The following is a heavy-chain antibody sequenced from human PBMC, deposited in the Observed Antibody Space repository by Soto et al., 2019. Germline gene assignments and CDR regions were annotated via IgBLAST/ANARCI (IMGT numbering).Heavy chain of an antibody. CDR3: AGGTVYCSSTSCLYYYYYYMDV. J-gene: IGHJ6*03. V-gene: IGHV4-34*01. D-gene: IGHD2-2*01. CDR2: INHSGST. Sequence: NTSETLSLTCAVYGGSFSGYYWSWIRQPPGKGLEWIGEINHSGSTNYNPSLKSRVTISVDTSKNQFSLKLSSVTAADTAVYYCAGGTVYCSSTSCLYYYYYYMDVWGKGTTVTVSS. CDR1: GGSFSGYY.